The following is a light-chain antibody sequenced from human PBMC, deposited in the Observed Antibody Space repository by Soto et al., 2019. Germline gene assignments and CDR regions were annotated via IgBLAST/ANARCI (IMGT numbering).Light chain of an antibody. V-gene: IGKV1-5*03. J-gene: IGKJ1*01. CDR3: QQTTA. CDR2: KAS. Sequence: DIQMTQSPSTLSASVGDRVTITCRASQSISTWLAWYQQKPGKGPTLLIYKASRLESGVPSRFSGSGSGTEFTLTISSLQPDDFAVYYCQQTTAFGQGTKVDIK. CDR1: QSISTW.